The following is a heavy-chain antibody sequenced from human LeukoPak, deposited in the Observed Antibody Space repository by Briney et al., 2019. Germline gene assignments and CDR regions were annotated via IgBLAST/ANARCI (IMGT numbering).Heavy chain of an antibody. CDR1: GFTFNICT. V-gene: IGHV3-21*01. CDR3: AVQRVHHGFDI. CDR2: ISSSSTYV. J-gene: IGHJ3*02. Sequence: GGSLRLSCAASGFTFNICTMNWVRQAPGKGLEWVSSISSSSTYVYYADSLKGRFTIYRDNGKHSLYLQMNSLRAEDTAVYYCAVQRVHHGFDIWGQGTMVTVPS. D-gene: IGHD1-1*01.